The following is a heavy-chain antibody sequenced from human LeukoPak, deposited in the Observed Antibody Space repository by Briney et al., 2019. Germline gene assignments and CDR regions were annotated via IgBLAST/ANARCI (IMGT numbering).Heavy chain of an antibody. J-gene: IGHJ4*02. V-gene: IGHV1-18*01. Sequence: ASVKVSCKASGYTFTSYGISWVRQAPGQGLEWMGWISAYNGNTNYAQKLQGRVTMTTDTSTSTVYMELSSLRSEDTAVYYCARGRVTAIFDYWGQGTLVTVSS. CDR1: GYTFTSYG. CDR3: ARGRVTAIFDY. CDR2: ISAYNGNT. D-gene: IGHD2-21*02.